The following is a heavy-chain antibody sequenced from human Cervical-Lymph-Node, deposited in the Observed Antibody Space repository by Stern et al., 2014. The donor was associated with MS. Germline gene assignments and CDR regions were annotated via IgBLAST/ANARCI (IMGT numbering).Heavy chain of an antibody. CDR3: TLTHRGYSWKDDYYFDF. CDR2: INPNDGGT. Sequence: QVQLVESGAEVKQPGASVKVSCKASGYMFAAYYLHWVRQAPGQGPEWMGRINPNDGGTDYAQRFQGRVTMTRDTSITTAYMELSSLRSDDTATYYCTLTHRGYSWKDDYYFDFWGQGTLVTVSS. D-gene: IGHD1-20*01. J-gene: IGHJ4*02. V-gene: IGHV1-2*06. CDR1: GYMFAAYY.